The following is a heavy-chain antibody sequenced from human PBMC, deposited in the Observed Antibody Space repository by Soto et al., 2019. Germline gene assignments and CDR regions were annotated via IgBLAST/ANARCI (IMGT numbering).Heavy chain of an antibody. V-gene: IGHV3-23*01. J-gene: IGHJ5*02. CDR1: GFTFSSYA. D-gene: IGHD3-10*01. CDR3: AKWGRIWFGELLKEFDP. CDR2: ISGSCGST. Sequence: PGGSLRLSCAASGFTFSSYAMSWVSQAPGKGLEWVSAISGSCGSTYYAVSVKGRFTISRDNSKNTLYLQMNSLRAEDTAVYYCAKWGRIWFGELLKEFDPWGQGTLVTVSS.